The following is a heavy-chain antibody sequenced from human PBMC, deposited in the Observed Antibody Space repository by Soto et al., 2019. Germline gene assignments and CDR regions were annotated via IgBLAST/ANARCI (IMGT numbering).Heavy chain of an antibody. Sequence: ASVKVSCKASGYTFTSYDINWVRQATGQGLEWMGWMNPNSGNTGYAQKFQGRVTMTRNTSISTAYMELSSLRSEDTAVYYCARGYDYGDTIPGYYYGMDVWGQGTTVTVSS. V-gene: IGHV1-8*01. CDR1: GYTFTSYD. CDR3: ARGYDYGDTIPGYYYGMDV. CDR2: MNPNSGNT. D-gene: IGHD4-17*01. J-gene: IGHJ6*02.